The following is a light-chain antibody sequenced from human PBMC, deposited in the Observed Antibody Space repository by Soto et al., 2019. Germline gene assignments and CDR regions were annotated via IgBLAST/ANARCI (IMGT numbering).Light chain of an antibody. CDR1: SNDDGHFNY. V-gene: IGLV2-14*03. J-gene: IGLJ1*01. CDR3: TSFTTSNTFV. CDR2: DVS. Sequence: QSVLAQPASVSGSPGQSITISCTGTSNDDGHFNYVSWFQQHPGKAPKLLIFDVSNWPSGVSDRFSGSKSGNTASLTISGLQPEDEADYYCTSFTTSNTFVFGSGTKLTVL.